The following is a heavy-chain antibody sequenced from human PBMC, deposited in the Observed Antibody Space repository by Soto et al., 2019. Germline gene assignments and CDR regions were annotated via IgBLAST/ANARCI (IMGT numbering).Heavy chain of an antibody. CDR2: ISAYNGNT. CDR3: XXXXGYXSDY. J-gene: IGHJ4*02. D-gene: IGHD5-12*01. CDR1: GYTFTSYG. V-gene: IGHV1-18*01. Sequence: QVQLVQSGAEVKKPGASVKVSCKASGYTFTSYGISWVRQAPGQGLEWMGWISAYNGNTNYAQKLQGRVTMTTDTXXXXXXXXXXXXXXXXXXXXXXXXXXGYXSDYWGQGPLVTVSS.